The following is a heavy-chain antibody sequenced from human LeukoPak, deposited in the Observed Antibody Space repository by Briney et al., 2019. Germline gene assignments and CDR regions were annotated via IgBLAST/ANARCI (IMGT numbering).Heavy chain of an antibody. Sequence: SQTLSLTCTVSGGSISSGGYYWSWIRQHPGKGLEWSGYIYYSGSTYYNPSLKSRVTISVDTSKNQFSLKLSSVTAADTAVYYCASVERYFDWLYGAFDIWGQGTMVTVSS. CDR1: GGSISSGGYY. D-gene: IGHD3-9*01. J-gene: IGHJ3*02. V-gene: IGHV4-31*03. CDR2: IYYSGST. CDR3: ASVERYFDWLYGAFDI.